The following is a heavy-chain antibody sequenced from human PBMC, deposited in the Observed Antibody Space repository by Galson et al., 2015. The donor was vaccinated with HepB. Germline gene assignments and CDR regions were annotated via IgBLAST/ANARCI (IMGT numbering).Heavy chain of an antibody. CDR2: IYYSGST. J-gene: IGHJ5*02. V-gene: IGHV4-39*01. Sequence: ETQSLTCTVSGGSISSSSYYWGWIRQPPGKGLEWIGSIYYSGSTYYNPSLKSRVTISVDTSKNQFSLKLSSVTAADTAVYYCARLIAVAGTAWFDPWGQGTLVTVSS. D-gene: IGHD6-19*01. CDR1: GGSISSSSYY. CDR3: ARLIAVAGTAWFDP.